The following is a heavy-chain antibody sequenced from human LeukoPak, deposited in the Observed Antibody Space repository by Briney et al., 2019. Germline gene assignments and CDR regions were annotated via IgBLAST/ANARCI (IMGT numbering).Heavy chain of an antibody. CDR2: IYYSGST. V-gene: IGHV4-59*01. CDR3: ARSAYYYDSGTLYYYYYMDV. Sequence: SETLSLTCTVSGGSISSYYWSWIRQPPGKGLEWIGYIYYSGSTNYNPSLKSRVTISVDTSKNQFSLKLGSVTAADTAVYYCARSAYYYDSGTLYYYYYMDVWGKGTTVTVSS. J-gene: IGHJ6*03. D-gene: IGHD3-22*01. CDR1: GGSISSYY.